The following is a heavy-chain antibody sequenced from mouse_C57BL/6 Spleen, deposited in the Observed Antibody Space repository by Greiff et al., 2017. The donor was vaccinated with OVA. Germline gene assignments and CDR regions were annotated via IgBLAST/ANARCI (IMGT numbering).Heavy chain of an antibody. CDR1: GYSITSGYY. J-gene: IGHJ2*01. CDR3: ASTVVAKDFDY. V-gene: IGHV3-6*01. D-gene: IGHD1-1*01. CDR2: ISYDGSN. Sequence: DVQLQESGPGLVKPSQSLSLTCSVTGYSITSGYYWNWIRQFPGNKLEWMGYISYDGSNNYNPSLKNRISITRDTSKNQFFLKLNSVTTEDTATYYCASTVVAKDFDYWGQGTTLTVSS.